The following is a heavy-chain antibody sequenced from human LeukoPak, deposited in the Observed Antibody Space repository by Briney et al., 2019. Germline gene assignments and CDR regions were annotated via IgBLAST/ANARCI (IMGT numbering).Heavy chain of an antibody. Sequence: SVKVSCKASGGIFSKYGISWVRQAPGQGLEWMGGVIPTFDIANYAQKFQGRVTISADKSTSTDYMELSSLRSEDTAMHYCARDRRGGDAFDIWGQGTMVTVSS. J-gene: IGHJ3*02. D-gene: IGHD6-25*01. V-gene: IGHV1-69*10. CDR2: VIPTFDIA. CDR3: ARDRRGGDAFDI. CDR1: GGIFSKYG.